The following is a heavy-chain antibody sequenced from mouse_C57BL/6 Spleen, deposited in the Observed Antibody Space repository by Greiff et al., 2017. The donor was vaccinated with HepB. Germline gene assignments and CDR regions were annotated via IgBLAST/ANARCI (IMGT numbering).Heavy chain of an antibody. J-gene: IGHJ1*03. V-gene: IGHV5-17*01. D-gene: IGHD2-4*01. Sequence: EVQVVESGGGLVKPGGSLKLSCAASGFTFSDYGMHWVRQAPEKGLEWVAYISSGSSTIYYADTVKGRFTISRDNAKNTLFLQMTSLRSEDTAMYYCARPGGLRRPYWYFDVWGTGTTVTVSS. CDR3: ARPGGLRRPYWYFDV. CDR2: ISSGSSTI. CDR1: GFTFSDYG.